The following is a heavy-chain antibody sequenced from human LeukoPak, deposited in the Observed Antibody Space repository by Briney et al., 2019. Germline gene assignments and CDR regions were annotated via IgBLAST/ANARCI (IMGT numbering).Heavy chain of an antibody. CDR2: IWYDGSNK. V-gene: IGHV3-33*08. D-gene: IGHD4-17*01. CDR3: ARPHDYGDYFLDY. CDR1: GFTFSSYA. J-gene: IGHJ4*02. Sequence: GRSLRLSCAASGFTFSSYAMHWVRQAPGKGLEWVAVIWYDGSNKYYADSVKGRFTISRDNSKNTLYLQMNSLRAEDTAVYYCARPHDYGDYFLDYWGQGTLVTVSS.